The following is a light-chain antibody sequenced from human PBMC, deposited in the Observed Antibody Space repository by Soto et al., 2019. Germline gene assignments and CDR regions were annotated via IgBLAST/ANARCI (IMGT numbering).Light chain of an antibody. Sequence: EIVLTQSPGTLSLSPGERATLSCRASQSVSSSYLAWYQQKPGQAPRLLIYGASSRATGIPDRFSGSGSGTDFTLTISRLEPEDFAMDSWTHYVSSMNTFGQRTMV. CDR2: GAS. CDR3: THYVSSMNT. CDR1: QSVSSSY. V-gene: IGKV3-20*01. J-gene: IGKJ1*01.